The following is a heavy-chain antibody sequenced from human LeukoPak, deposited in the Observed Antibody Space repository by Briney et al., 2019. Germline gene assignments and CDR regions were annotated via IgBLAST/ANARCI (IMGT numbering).Heavy chain of an antibody. CDR2: ISYDGSNK. D-gene: IGHD1-26*01. J-gene: IGHJ4*02. CDR3: ARYSGSQRGDFDY. Sequence: GRSLRLSCAASGFTFSSYGMHWVRQAPGKGLEWVAVISYDGSNKYYADSVKGRFTISRDNSKNTLYLQMNSPRAEDTAVYYCARYSGSQRGDFDYWGQGTLVTVSS. CDR1: GFTFSSYG. V-gene: IGHV3-30*03.